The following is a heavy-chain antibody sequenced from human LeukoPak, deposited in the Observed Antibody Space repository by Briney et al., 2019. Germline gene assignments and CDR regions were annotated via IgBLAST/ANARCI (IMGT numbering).Heavy chain of an antibody. CDR1: GFTFSSYA. Sequence: GSLRLSCAASGFTFSSYAMSWVRQAPGKGLEWVSAISDSGGSTYYADSVKGRFTISRDNSKDTLYLQMNSLRAEDTAVYYCAKDRTGYCSSTSCSGYWGQGTLVTVSS. CDR2: ISDSGGST. D-gene: IGHD2-2*01. V-gene: IGHV3-23*01. J-gene: IGHJ4*02. CDR3: AKDRTGYCSSTSCSGY.